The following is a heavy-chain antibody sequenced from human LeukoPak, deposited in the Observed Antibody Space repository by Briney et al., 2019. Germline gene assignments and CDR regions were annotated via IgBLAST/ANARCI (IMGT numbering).Heavy chain of an antibody. Sequence: GGSLKLSCAASGFTFSGSAMHWVRQASGKGLEWVGRIRSKANSYATAYAASVEGRFTISRDDSKNTAYLQMNSLKTEDTAVYYCTTILYDSSGYHYFDYWGQGTLVTVSS. CDR1: GFTFSGSA. V-gene: IGHV3-73*01. D-gene: IGHD3-22*01. CDR2: IRSKANSYAT. CDR3: TTILYDSSGYHYFDY. J-gene: IGHJ4*02.